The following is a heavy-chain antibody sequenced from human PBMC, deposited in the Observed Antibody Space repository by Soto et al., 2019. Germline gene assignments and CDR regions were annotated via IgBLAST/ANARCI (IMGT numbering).Heavy chain of an antibody. CDR3: SSGSTVVFPFGY. V-gene: IGHV1-18*01. Sequence: QVQLVQSGAEVKKPGASVQVSCKASGYTFTNYGFSWVRQAPGQGLEWMGWISAYNGNTNYAQNLQGRVTMTTDTSTSTVYMELRSLRSDDTAVYYCSSGSTVVFPFGYWVQGTLVTVSS. D-gene: IGHD2-21*01. CDR2: ISAYNGNT. J-gene: IGHJ4*02. CDR1: GYTFTNYG.